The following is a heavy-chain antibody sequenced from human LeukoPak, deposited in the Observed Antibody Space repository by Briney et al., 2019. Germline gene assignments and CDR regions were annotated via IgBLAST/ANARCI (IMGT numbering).Heavy chain of an antibody. J-gene: IGHJ6*02. Sequence: GGSLRLSCAASGFTFSSYWMSWVRQAPGKVLEWVANIKQDGSEKYYVDSVKGRFTISRDNAKNSLYLQMNSLRAEDTAVYYWASTSFYYYYYGMDVWGQGTTVTVSS. CDR3: ASTSFYYYYYGMDV. CDR1: GFTFSSYW. CDR2: IKQDGSEK. D-gene: IGHD2-2*01. V-gene: IGHV3-7*01.